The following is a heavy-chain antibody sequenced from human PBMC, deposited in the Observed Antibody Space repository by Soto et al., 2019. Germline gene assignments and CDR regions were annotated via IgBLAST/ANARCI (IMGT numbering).Heavy chain of an antibody. V-gene: IGHV3-23*01. CDR1: GFTFSSYA. CDR3: AKGGRGQWLLVDY. CDR2: ISGSGGST. D-gene: IGHD6-19*01. J-gene: IGHJ4*02. Sequence: EVQLLESGGGLVQPGGSLRLSCAASGFTFSSYAMSWVRQAPGKGLEWVSAISGSGGSTYYADSVKGRFTISRDNSKNGRYRQMSSLRVEETAVDHCAKGGRGQWLLVDYWGQGTLVTVSS.